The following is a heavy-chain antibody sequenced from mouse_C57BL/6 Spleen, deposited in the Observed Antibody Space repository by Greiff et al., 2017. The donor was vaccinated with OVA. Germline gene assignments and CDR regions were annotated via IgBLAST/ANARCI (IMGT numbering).Heavy chain of an antibody. CDR1: GYSFTDNN. J-gene: IGHJ2*01. D-gene: IGHD1-1*01. CDR2: INPNYGTT. Sequence: VHVKQSGPELVKPGASVKISCKASGYSFTDNNMNWVKQSNGKSLEWIGVINPNYGTTSYNQKFKGKATLTVDQSSSTAYMQLNSLTSEDSAVYYCARDYYGSSYEGYWGQGTTLTVSS. V-gene: IGHV1-39*01. CDR3: ARDYYGSSYEGY.